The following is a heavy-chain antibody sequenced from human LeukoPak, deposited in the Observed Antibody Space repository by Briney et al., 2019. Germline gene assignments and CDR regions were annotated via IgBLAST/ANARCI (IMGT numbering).Heavy chain of an antibody. D-gene: IGHD5-24*01. Sequence: SETLSLTCTVSGGSIGSGSFYWHWIRQPAGKRLEWIGRIYTSGDTHYNPSLKSRVTMSVDTSKNQFSLKLSSVTAADTAVYYCGGYNFYYFDYWGQGTLVTVSS. J-gene: IGHJ4*02. CDR1: GGSIGSGSFY. CDR3: GGYNFYYFDY. CDR2: IYTSGDT. V-gene: IGHV4-61*02.